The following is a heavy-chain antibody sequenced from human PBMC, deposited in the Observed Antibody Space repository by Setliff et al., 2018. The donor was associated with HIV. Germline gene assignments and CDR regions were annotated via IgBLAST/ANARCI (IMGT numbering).Heavy chain of an antibody. V-gene: IGHV4-31*03. CDR3: ARIGFAAAGKPSNFDY. CDR2: IFYSGST. D-gene: IGHD6-13*01. CDR1: GGSINSGGYY. Sequence: SETLSLTCTVSGGSINSGGYYWSWIRQHPGKGLEWIGYIFYSGSTYYNPSLESRLTLSVDTSENQFFLKLKSVTAADTAMYYCARIGFAAAGKPSNFDYWGQGTLVTVSS. J-gene: IGHJ4*02.